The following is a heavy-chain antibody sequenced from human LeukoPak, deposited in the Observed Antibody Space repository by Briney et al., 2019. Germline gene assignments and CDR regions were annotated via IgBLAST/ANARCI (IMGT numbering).Heavy chain of an antibody. V-gene: IGHV3-30-3*01. CDR1: GFTFSSYA. J-gene: IGHJ3*02. CDR2: ISYDGSNK. D-gene: IGHD3-22*01. CDR3: AKDDRSITMIVVVISPLGAFDI. Sequence: GGSLRLSCAASGFTFSSYAMHWVRQAPGKGLEWVAVISYDGSNKYYADSVKGRFTISRDNSKNTLYLQMNSLRAEDTAVYYCAKDDRSITMIVVVISPLGAFDIWGQGTMVTVSS.